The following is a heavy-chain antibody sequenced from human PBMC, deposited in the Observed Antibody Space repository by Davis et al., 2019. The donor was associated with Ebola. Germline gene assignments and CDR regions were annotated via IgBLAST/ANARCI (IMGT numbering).Heavy chain of an antibody. CDR2: INHSGST. Sequence: SETLSLTCAVYGGSFSGYYWSWIRQPPGKGLEWIGEINHSGSTNYNPSLKSRVTISVDTSKNQFSLKLSSVTAEDTAVYYCARDDSSGWERIYYYYGMDVWGQGTTVTVSS. J-gene: IGHJ6*02. V-gene: IGHV4-34*01. CDR3: ARDDSSGWERIYYYYGMDV. D-gene: IGHD6-19*01. CDR1: GGSFSGYY.